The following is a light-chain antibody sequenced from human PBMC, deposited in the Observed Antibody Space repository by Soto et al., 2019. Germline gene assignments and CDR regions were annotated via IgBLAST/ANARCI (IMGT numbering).Light chain of an antibody. Sequence: QSALTQPASVSGSPGQSIAISCTGTSSDVGKYSYVSWFQQYPGNAPKLMIYEVSNRPSGVSNRFSGSKSGNTASLTISGLQGEDEADSYCSSFTTSSTWVFGGGPKLTVL. CDR3: SSFTTSSTWV. CDR2: EVS. V-gene: IGLV2-14*01. J-gene: IGLJ3*02. CDR1: SSDVGKYSY.